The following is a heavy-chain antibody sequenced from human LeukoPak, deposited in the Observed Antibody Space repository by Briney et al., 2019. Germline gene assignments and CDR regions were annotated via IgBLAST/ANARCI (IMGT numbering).Heavy chain of an antibody. CDR1: GFTFSSYG. CDR2: IRYDGSNK. V-gene: IGHV3-30*02. D-gene: IGHD6-6*01. CDR3: AKFSGVKYSSSSFDY. Sequence: GGSLRLSCAASGFTFSSYGMHWVRQAPGKGLEWVAFIRYDGSNKYYADSVKGRFTISRDNSKNTLYPQMNSLRAEDTAVYYCAKFSGVKYSSSSFDYWGQGALVTVSS. J-gene: IGHJ4*02.